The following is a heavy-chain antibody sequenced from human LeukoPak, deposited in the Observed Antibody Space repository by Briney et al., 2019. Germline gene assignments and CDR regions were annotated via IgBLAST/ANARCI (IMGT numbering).Heavy chain of an antibody. V-gene: IGHV4-59*11. CDR1: GGSISSHY. Sequence: SESLSLTCTVSGGSISSHYWSWIRQSPGKGLEWIGFMHYRGNTNSNPSLRSRVTISMDTSKNQFSLKLSSVTAADTAVYYCARDNPYYDSSGYYYLMDYWGQGTLVTVSS. CDR3: ARDNPYYDSSGYYYLMDY. CDR2: MHYRGNT. J-gene: IGHJ4*02. D-gene: IGHD3-22*01.